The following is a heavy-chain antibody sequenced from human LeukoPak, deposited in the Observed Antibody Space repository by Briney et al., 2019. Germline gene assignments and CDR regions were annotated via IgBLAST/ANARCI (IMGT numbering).Heavy chain of an antibody. V-gene: IGHV4-4*02. Sequence: SETLSLTCAVSGGSISSSNWWSWVRQPPGKGLEWIGEIYHSGSTNYNPSLKSRVTISVDKSKNQFSLKLSSVTAADTAVYYCARARDYDILTGYYKGPIDYWGQGTLVTVSS. J-gene: IGHJ4*02. CDR3: ARARDYDILTGYYKGPIDY. D-gene: IGHD3-9*01. CDR2: IYHSGST. CDR1: GGSISSSNW.